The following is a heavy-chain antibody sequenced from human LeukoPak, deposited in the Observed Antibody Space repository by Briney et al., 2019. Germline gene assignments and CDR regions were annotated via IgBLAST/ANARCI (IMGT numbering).Heavy chain of an antibody. CDR1: GFAFSSLA. V-gene: IGHV3-23*01. CDR3: AKDARRTNGWYFFDY. Sequence: TGGSLRLSCAASGFAFSSLAMRWVRPAPGKGREWVAAISDSGSNTYYADSVKGRFTISRDNSKNTLFLQMNSLGAEDTAVYYCAKDARRTNGWYFFDYWGQGTLVTVSS. D-gene: IGHD6-19*01. J-gene: IGHJ4*02. CDR2: ISDSGSNT.